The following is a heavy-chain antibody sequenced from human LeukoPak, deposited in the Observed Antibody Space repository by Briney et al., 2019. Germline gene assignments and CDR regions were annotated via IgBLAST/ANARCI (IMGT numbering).Heavy chain of an antibody. V-gene: IGHV3-23*01. CDR1: GFTFSSSA. J-gene: IGHJ5*02. CDR2: IRGSVGST. Sequence: GGSLRLSCAASGFTFSSSAMTWVRQAPGKGVEWVSGIRGSVGSTYYADSVKGRFTISRDNSKNTLYLQMNSLRADDTAVYYCAKDYRYSSAWGQGALVTVSS. D-gene: IGHD6-19*01. CDR3: AKDYRYSSA.